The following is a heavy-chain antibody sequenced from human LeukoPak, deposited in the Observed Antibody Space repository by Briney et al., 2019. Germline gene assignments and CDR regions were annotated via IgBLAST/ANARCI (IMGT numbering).Heavy chain of an antibody. CDR1: DDSISDYY. V-gene: IGHV4-59*12. CDR2: FHNSGTS. Sequence: SETLSLTCTVSDDSISDYYRGWIRQPPGKGLEWIGYFHNSGTSTYNPSLKSRVTMSVDTSKNQFSLKLSSVTAADTAVYYCARGSRYSGSYDDYWGQGTLVTVPS. CDR3: ARGSRYSGSYDDY. J-gene: IGHJ4*02. D-gene: IGHD1-26*01.